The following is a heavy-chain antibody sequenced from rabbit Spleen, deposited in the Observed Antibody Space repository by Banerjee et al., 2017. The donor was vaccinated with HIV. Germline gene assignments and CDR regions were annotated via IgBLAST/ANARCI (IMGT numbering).Heavy chain of an antibody. CDR3: ARDTSSSFSSYGMDL. D-gene: IGHD1-1*01. J-gene: IGHJ6*01. CDR2: IEVGSSDFT. V-gene: IGHV1S40*01. CDR1: GVSFSFSSY. Sequence: VESGGGLVKPGASLTLTCTASGVSFSFSSYMCWVRQAPGKGLEWIACIEVGSSDFTYFATWAKGRFTISKTSSTSVTLQVTRLTAADTVTYFCARDTSSSFSSYGMDLWGPGTLVTVS.